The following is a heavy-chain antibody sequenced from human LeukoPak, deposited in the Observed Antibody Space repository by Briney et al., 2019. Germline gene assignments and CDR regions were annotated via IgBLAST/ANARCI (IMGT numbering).Heavy chain of an antibody. V-gene: IGHV4-59*01. CDR1: GGSMNSYY. D-gene: IGHD2-2*01. CDR2: IHYSGGT. CDR3: AASRGDPYQPFDY. Sequence: SETLSLTCTVSGGSMNSYYWSWIRQPPGKGLEWIAYIHYSGGTNNNPSLQSRVTISLETSRDHFSLQLSSVTAADTAVYYCAASRGDPYQPFDYWGQGTLVTVSS. J-gene: IGHJ4*02.